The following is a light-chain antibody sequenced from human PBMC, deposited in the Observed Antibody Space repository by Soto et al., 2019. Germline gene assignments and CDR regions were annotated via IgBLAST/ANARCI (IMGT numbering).Light chain of an antibody. J-gene: IGKJ1*01. CDR3: QQYDSFSVT. CDR1: QRMSGW. Sequence: DIQMTQSPSTLSASVGDTVTITCRASQRMSGWLAWHQQKPRKAPELLIYDVSALMRGVPPRFSGSGSGTEFILTISSLWPEEFATYFCQQYDSFSVTFGQGTKVDIK. V-gene: IGKV1-5*01. CDR2: DVS.